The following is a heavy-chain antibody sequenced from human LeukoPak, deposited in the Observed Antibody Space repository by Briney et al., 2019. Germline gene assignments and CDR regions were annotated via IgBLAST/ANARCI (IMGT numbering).Heavy chain of an antibody. V-gene: IGHV1-8*01. CDR3: AGTRNSGWYGNYYYGMDV. CDR1: GYTFTSYD. Sequence: ASVKVSCKASGYTFTSYDIYWVRQATGQGLEWMGWMNPNSGNTGYAQKFQGRVTMTRNTSISTAYMELSSLRSEDTAVYYCAGTRNSGWYGNYYYGMDVWGQGTTVTVSS. CDR2: MNPNSGNT. D-gene: IGHD6-19*01. J-gene: IGHJ6*02.